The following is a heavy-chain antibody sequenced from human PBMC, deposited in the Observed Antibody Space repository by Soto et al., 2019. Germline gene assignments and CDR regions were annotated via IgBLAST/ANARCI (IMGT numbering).Heavy chain of an antibody. CDR2: IIPIFGTA. Sequence: QVQLVQSGAEVKKPGSSVKVSCKASGGTFNSYAISWVRQAPGQGLEWMGGIIPIFGTANYAQKFQGRVTITADESTSTAYMELSSLRSEDTAVYYCARCSSGYYYYGMDVWGQGTTVTVSS. V-gene: IGHV1-69*01. J-gene: IGHJ6*02. CDR3: ARCSSGYYYYGMDV. CDR1: GGTFNSYA. D-gene: IGHD6-6*01.